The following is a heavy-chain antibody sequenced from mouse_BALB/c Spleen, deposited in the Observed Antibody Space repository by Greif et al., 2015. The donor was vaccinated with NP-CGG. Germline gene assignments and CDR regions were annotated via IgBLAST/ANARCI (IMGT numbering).Heavy chain of an antibody. D-gene: IGHD1-1*02. Sequence: EVKLMESGGGLVKPGGSLKLSCAASGFTFSSYAMSWVRQTPEKRLEWVASISSGGSTYYPDSVKGRFTISRDNARNILYLQMSSLRSEDTAMYYCARGYDYGAMDYWGQGTSVTVSS. CDR3: ARGYDYGAMDY. J-gene: IGHJ4*01. CDR1: GFTFSSYA. V-gene: IGHV5-6-5*01. CDR2: ISSGGST.